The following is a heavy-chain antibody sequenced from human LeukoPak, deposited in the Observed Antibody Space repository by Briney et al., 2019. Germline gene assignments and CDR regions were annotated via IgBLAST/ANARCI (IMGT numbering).Heavy chain of an antibody. V-gene: IGHV1-69*13. CDR1: GGTFSSYA. Sequence: GASVKLSCKASGGTFSSYAISWVRQATGQGLDWMGGIIPIFGTANYAQKFQGRVTITADESTSTAYMELSSLRSEDTAVYYCAIGNLRYSSGWYGPDYWGQGTLVTVSS. CDR2: IIPIFGTA. J-gene: IGHJ4*02. CDR3: AIGNLRYSSGWYGPDY. D-gene: IGHD6-19*01.